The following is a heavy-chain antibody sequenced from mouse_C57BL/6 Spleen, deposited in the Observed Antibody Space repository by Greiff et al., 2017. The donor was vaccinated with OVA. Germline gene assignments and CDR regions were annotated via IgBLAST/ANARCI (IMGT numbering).Heavy chain of an antibody. J-gene: IGHJ1*03. CDR2: IDPETGGP. Sequence: QVQLQQSGAELVRPGASVTLSCKASGYPFTDYEMHWVKQTPVHGLEWIGAIDPETGGPAYNQKFKGKAILTADKSSITAYMELRSLTAEDSAVYYCTRNFDVWGTGTTVTVSS. CDR3: TRNFDV. V-gene: IGHV1-15*01. CDR1: GYPFTDYE.